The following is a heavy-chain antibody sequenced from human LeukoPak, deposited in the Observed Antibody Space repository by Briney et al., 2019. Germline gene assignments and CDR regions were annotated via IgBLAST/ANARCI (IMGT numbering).Heavy chain of an antibody. CDR2: INHSGST. D-gene: IGHD6-13*01. Sequence: SETLSLTCAVYGGSFSGYYWSWIRQPPGKGLEWIGEINHSGSTNYNPSLKSRVTISVDTSKNQFSLKLSSVTAADTAVYYCARGGSSWFMEPGSWFDPWGQGTLVTVSS. CDR1: GGSFSGYY. CDR3: ARGGSSWFMEPGSWFDP. V-gene: IGHV4-34*01. J-gene: IGHJ5*02.